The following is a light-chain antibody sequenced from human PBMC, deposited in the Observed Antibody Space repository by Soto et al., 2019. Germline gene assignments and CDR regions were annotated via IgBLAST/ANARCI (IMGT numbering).Light chain of an antibody. CDR1: STNIGSNA. CDR3: AAWDDGLNGHYV. V-gene: IGLV1-44*01. CDR2: SNN. J-gene: IGLJ1*01. Sequence: QSVLTQPPSASGTPGQRVTISCSGSSTNIGSNAVNWYQALPGTAPKLLIYSNNQRPSGVPVRFSGSKSGTSASLAISGLQSEDEADYYCAAWDDGLNGHYVFGTGTKLTVL.